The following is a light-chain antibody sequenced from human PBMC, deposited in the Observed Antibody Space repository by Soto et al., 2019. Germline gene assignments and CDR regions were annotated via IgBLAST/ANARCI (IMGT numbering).Light chain of an antibody. CDR1: QSVSSY. CDR3: QQRSNWPIT. V-gene: IGKV3-11*01. Sequence: PGERATLSCRPSQSVSSYFAWYQQKPGRAPRLLIYDASSRATGIPARFIGSGSGTDFTLTISSLEPEDFAVYYCQQRSNWPITFGQGTRLEIK. CDR2: DAS. J-gene: IGKJ5*01.